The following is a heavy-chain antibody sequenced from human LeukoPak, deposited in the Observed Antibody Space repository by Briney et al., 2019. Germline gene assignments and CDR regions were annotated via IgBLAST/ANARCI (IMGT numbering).Heavy chain of an antibody. J-gene: IGHJ5*02. V-gene: IGHV1-69*05. D-gene: IGHD2-2*01. Sequence: SVKVSCKASGYTFTSYDINWVRQAAGQGLEWMGGIIPIFGTANYAQKFQGRVTITTDESTSTANMELSSLRSEETAVYYCARGDIVVVPAAMRYNWFDPWGQGTLVTVSS. CDR3: ARGDIVVVPAAMRYNWFDP. CDR2: IIPIFGTA. CDR1: GYTFTSYD.